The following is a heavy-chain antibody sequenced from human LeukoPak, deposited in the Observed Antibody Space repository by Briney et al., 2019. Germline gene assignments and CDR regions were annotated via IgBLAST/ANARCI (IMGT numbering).Heavy chain of an antibody. D-gene: IGHD6-13*01. Sequence: GGSLRLSCAASGFTFSSYSMNWVRQAPGKGLEWVSSISSSSSYIYYADSVKGRFTISRDNAKNSLYLQMNSLRVEDTAVYYCARTEQQLVFDYWGQGTLVTVSS. CDR3: ARTEQQLVFDY. V-gene: IGHV3-21*01. CDR1: GFTFSSYS. CDR2: ISSSSSYI. J-gene: IGHJ4*02.